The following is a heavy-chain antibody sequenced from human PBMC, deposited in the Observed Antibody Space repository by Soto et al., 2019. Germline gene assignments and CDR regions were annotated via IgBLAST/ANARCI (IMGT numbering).Heavy chain of an antibody. D-gene: IGHD3-3*01. CDR3: ASPTREWLPPARDYYYGMDV. CDR1: GGTFSSYA. V-gene: IGHV1-69*06. Sequence: QVQLVQSGAEVKKPGSSVKVSCKASGGTFSSYAISWVRQAPGQGLEWIGGIIPIFGTANYAQKFQGRVTITADKSTSTAYMEPSSLRSEDTAVYYCASPTREWLPPARDYYYGMDVWGQGTTVTVSS. J-gene: IGHJ6*02. CDR2: IIPIFGTA.